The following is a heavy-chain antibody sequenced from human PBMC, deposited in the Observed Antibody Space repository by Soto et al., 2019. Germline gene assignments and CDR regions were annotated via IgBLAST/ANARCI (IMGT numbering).Heavy chain of an antibody. D-gene: IGHD3-22*01. Sequence: EVQLLESGGGLVQPGGSLRLSCAASGFTFSSYAMSWARQAPGKGLEWVSSISSSGGSTNYGDPVKGRFTISRDNSKNTLYLQLNSLRAEDTAVYYCAKTGSYYYDSSGHHWGPYYGMDVWGQGTTVTVSS. J-gene: IGHJ6*02. V-gene: IGHV3-23*01. CDR3: AKTGSYYYDSSGHHWGPYYGMDV. CDR1: GFTFSSYA. CDR2: ISSSGGST.